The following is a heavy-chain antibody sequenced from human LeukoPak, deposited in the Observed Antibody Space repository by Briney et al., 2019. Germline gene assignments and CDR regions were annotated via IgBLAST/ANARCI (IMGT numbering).Heavy chain of an antibody. CDR1: GFTFSDYS. V-gene: IGHV3-48*01. CDR2: MSRSGDII. CDR3: AREWGSYSRGGDY. J-gene: IGHJ4*02. D-gene: IGHD1-26*01. Sequence: GGSLRLSCAASGFTFSDYSMNWVRQVPGKGLESVSYMSRSGDIIYYADSVKGRFTISRDNAKNSLYLQMNSLRAEDTAVYYCAREWGSYSRGGDYWGQGTLVTVSS.